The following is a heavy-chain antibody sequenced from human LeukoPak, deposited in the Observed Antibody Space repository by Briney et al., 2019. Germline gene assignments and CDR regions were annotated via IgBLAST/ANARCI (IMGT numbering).Heavy chain of an antibody. CDR3: ARLYDFYYYMDV. CDR1: GFTFSSYA. CDR2: ISGSGGST. J-gene: IGHJ6*03. D-gene: IGHD5/OR15-5a*01. V-gene: IGHV3-23*01. Sequence: AGGSLRLSCAASGFTFSSYAMSWVRQAPGKGLEWVSAISGSGGSTYYADSVKGRFTISRDNAKNSLYLQMNSLRAEDTAVYYCARLYDFYYYMDVWGKGTTVTVSS.